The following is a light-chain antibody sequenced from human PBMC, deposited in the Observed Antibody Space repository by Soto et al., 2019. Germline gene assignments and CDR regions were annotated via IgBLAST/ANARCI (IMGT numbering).Light chain of an antibody. J-gene: IGLJ1*01. CDR3: SSHTSGSTRV. V-gene: IGLV2-14*01. CDR1: SGDVCGSDY. Sequence: QSALTQPASVSGSPGQSIAISCTGTSGDVCGSDYVSWYQQHPDKAPKLMIYEVTTPPSWVSNRFSGSKSGNTASLTISGLQPEDEADYYCSSHTSGSTRVFGSGTKVTVL. CDR2: EVT.